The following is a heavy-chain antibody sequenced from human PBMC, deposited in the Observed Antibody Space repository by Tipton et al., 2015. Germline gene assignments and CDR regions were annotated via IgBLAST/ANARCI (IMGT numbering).Heavy chain of an antibody. J-gene: IGHJ6*02. CDR2: ISYTDGA. Sequence: TLSLTCTVPGGSVTSGSYYWSWIRQPPRKGLEWIGYISYTDGAHYNPALESRVTISVDTSKNQFSLTLNSVAAADTAVYYCARDLEHGMDVWGHGTTVTVSS. D-gene: IGHD5-24*01. V-gene: IGHV4-61*01. CDR1: GGSVTSGSYY. CDR3: ARDLEHGMDV.